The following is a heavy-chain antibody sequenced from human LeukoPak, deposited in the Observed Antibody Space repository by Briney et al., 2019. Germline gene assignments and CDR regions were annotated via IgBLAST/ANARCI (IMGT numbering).Heavy chain of an antibody. CDR3: ARSPLIPSGWLGFDY. V-gene: IGHV4-59*01. Sequence: SETLSLTCTISGGSISNYYWSWIRQTPGKGLEWIGYIYYTGGTDYNPSLKSRVTISIDTSKNQFSLKLRSVSAADTAVYYCARSPLIPSGWLGFDYWGQGTLVTVSS. CDR2: IYYTGGT. D-gene: IGHD6-19*01. CDR1: GGSISNYY. J-gene: IGHJ4*02.